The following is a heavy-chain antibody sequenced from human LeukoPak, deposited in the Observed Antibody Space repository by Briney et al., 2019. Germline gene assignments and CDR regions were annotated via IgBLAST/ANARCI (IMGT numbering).Heavy chain of an antibody. J-gene: IGHJ6*02. CDR1: GYTFTGYY. V-gene: IGHV1-2*06. Sequence: GASVKVSCKASGYTFTGYYMHWVRQAPGQGLEWMGRINPNSGGTNYAQKFQGRVTKTRDTSISTAYMELSRLRSDDTAVYYCARRKGMDYYYYYGMDVWGQGTTVTVSS. CDR3: ARRKGMDYYYYYGMDV. D-gene: IGHD1-14*01. CDR2: INPNSGGT.